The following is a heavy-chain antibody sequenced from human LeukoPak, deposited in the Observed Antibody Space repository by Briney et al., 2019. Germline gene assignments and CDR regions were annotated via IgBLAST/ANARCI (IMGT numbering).Heavy chain of an antibody. CDR2: ISSNNRTI. Sequence: GGSLRLSCAASGFTFSNYNMNWVRQAPGTGLERVSYISSNNRTIYYADSVRGRFSISRDNAKNSLYLQMNSLRDEDTAVYYCARAQAGGDSYYDSGTSPNIHYWGQGTLVTVSS. CDR3: ARAQAGGDSYYDSGTSPNIHY. V-gene: IGHV3-48*02. CDR1: GFTFSNYN. J-gene: IGHJ4*02. D-gene: IGHD3-16*01.